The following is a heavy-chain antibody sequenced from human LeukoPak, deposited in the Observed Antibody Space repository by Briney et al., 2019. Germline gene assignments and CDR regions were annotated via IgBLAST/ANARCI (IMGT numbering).Heavy chain of an antibody. Sequence: SQTLSLTCTVSGGSISSGSYYWSWIRQPAGKGLEWIGRIYYSGSTYYNPSLKSRVTISVDTSKNQFSLKLSSVTAADTAVYYCARRAGTLMGVVVPKDAFDIWGQGTMVTVSS. CDR2: IYYSGST. V-gene: IGHV4-61*02. CDR1: GGSISSGSYY. D-gene: IGHD2-2*01. J-gene: IGHJ3*02. CDR3: ARRAGTLMGVVVPKDAFDI.